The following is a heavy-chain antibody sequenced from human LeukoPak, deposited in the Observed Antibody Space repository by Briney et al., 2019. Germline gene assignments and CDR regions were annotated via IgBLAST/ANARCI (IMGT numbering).Heavy chain of an antibody. CDR3: VKDLAVAGLTNWFDP. Sequence: GGSLRLSCSASGFTFSSYAMHWVRQAPGKGLEYVSTISSNGGSTYYADSVKGRFTISRDNSKNTLYLQMSSLRAEDTAVYYCVKDLAVAGLTNWFDPWGQGTLVTVPS. V-gene: IGHV3-64D*06. J-gene: IGHJ5*02. CDR1: GFTFSSYA. D-gene: IGHD6-19*01. CDR2: ISSNGGST.